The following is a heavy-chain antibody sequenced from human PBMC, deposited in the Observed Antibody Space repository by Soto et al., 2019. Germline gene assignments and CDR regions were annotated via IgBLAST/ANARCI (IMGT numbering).Heavy chain of an antibody. CDR1: GGTFSTYT. D-gene: IGHD3-22*01. CDR2: IIPIIGII. CDR3: AGDPDSHYNDSHAYSYP. Sequence: QVEMVKSGAEVKKPGSSVKVSCKASGGTFSTYTITWVRQAHGQGLEWRRRIIPIIGIINYAQKFQGRVTITADKCTGTAYMELTRLRSDDTAVYYCAGDPDSHYNDSHAYSYPWGQGTLVTVSS. J-gene: IGHJ5*02. V-gene: IGHV1-69*08.